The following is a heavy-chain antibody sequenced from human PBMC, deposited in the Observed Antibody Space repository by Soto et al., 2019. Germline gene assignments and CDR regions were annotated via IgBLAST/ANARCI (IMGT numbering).Heavy chain of an antibody. J-gene: IGHJ6*02. CDR3: ARGSPPRIGYDDHYYYDMDV. CDR2: ISYDGSKK. V-gene: IGHV3-30*04. D-gene: IGHD3-3*01. CDR1: GFTFSSYA. Sequence: GGSLRLSCAASGFTFSSYAFHWVRQAPGKGLEWVAGISYDGSKKYYADSVKGRFTFSRDVSKNTLYLQMNSLRAEDTAVYFCARGSPPRIGYDDHYYYDMDVWGQGTTVTGSS.